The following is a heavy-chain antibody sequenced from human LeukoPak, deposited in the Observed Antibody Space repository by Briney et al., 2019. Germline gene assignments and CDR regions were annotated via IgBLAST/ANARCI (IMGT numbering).Heavy chain of an antibody. CDR1: GLPYSTHR. CDR2: IKQNGSSN. V-gene: IGHV3-7*04. D-gene: IGHD1-26*01. Sequence: GGPLRLSCAASGLPYSTHRMICAPEARGKGLVCVAEIKQNGSSNYYVDSVKSRCTICRDNVKNSLYKQMNCLRVEDTAVYYSAMDLYSRSYYVVNYWGQGTLVTVS. CDR3: AMDLYSRSYYVVNY. J-gene: IGHJ4*02.